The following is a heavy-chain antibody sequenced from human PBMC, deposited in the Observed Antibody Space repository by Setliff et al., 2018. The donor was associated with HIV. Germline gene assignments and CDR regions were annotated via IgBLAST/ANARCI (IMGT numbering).Heavy chain of an antibody. CDR3: AMGSSGYPFDC. CDR2: MSYTGTT. V-gene: IGHV4-39*01. CDR1: GGSISSSSYY. Sequence: PSETLSLTCSVSGGSISSSSYYWGWIRQPPGKGLEWIGSMSYTGTTYDNPSLKSRVTISVDTSKNQFSLKLTSVTAADAAVYFCAMGSSGYPFDCWGQGSLVTVSS. J-gene: IGHJ4*02. D-gene: IGHD3-22*01.